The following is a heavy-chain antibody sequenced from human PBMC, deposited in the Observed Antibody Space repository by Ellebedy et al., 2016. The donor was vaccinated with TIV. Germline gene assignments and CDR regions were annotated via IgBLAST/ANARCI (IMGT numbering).Heavy chain of an antibody. CDR3: AKDRGGHGDLFDY. CDR2: IGENGAGT. CDR1: GFAFPTCA. V-gene: IGHV3-23*01. J-gene: IGHJ4*02. D-gene: IGHD3-16*01. Sequence: GESLKISCAASGFAFPTCAMSWVRQAPGKRLEWVSAIGENGAGTFYAHSVKGRFTISRDNSKNTLYLQMNSLRGEDTAVYYCAKDRGGHGDLFDYWGQGPLVTVS.